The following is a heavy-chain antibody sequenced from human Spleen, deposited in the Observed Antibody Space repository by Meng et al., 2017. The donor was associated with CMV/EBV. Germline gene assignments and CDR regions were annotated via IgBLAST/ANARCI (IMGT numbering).Heavy chain of an antibody. J-gene: IGHJ5*02. Sequence: ASGYTFSNYVINWVRQATGQGLEWLGWMHPNSGNTGYAQKSQGRVTITRNTSIGTAYMELSSLRSEDTAVYFCARDSDYTNNWFDPWGQGTLVTVSS. CDR2: MHPNSGNT. CDR3: ARDSDYTNNWFDP. V-gene: IGHV1-8*03. CDR1: GYTFSNYV. D-gene: IGHD4-11*01.